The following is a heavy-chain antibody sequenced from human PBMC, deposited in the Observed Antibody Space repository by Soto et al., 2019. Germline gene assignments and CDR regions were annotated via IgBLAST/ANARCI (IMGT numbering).Heavy chain of an antibody. CDR3: ARDFYDSVGYTWFDY. D-gene: IGHD3-22*01. Sequence: XETLSLTCTVSGDTSTSYYWGWIRQAPGKGLEWIGHIHNSGTSTHNPSLNGRVTISIDMSKKQFSLKLTSLTSADTAVYYCARDFYDSVGYTWFDYWSQGTLVTVSS. CDR1: GDTSTSYY. CDR2: IHNSGTS. V-gene: IGHV4-4*08. J-gene: IGHJ5*01.